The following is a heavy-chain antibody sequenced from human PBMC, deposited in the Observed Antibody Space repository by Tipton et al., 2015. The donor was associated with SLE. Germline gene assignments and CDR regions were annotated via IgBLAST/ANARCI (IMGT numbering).Heavy chain of an antibody. V-gene: IGHV3-30*02. CDR3: VKNTTSGSGAVDI. Sequence: SLRLSCAASGFTFSSYGMHWVRQAPGKGLEWVAFIRCDGSNKYYADAVKGGCSISRGHSKNTLCRQMNSLRAEDTAVDYFVKNTTSGSGAVDIWAQGAM. J-gene: IGHJ3*02. CDR1: GFTFSSYG. D-gene: IGHD6-25*01. CDR2: IRCDGSNK.